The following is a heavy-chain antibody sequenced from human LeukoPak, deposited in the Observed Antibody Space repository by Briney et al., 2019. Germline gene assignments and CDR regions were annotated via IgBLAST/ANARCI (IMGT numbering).Heavy chain of an antibody. CDR2: IYYSGST. J-gene: IGHJ4*02. Sequence: SENLSLTCTVSGGSISPLYWSWIRQPPGKGLEFIGYIYYSGSTNFNPSLKSRVTLSVDTSKNQISLKLNSVTAADTAVYYCARGGVAAKYYFDFWGQGTLVTVSS. D-gene: IGHD3-10*01. CDR3: ARGGVAAKYYFDF. V-gene: IGHV4-59*11. CDR1: GGSISPLY.